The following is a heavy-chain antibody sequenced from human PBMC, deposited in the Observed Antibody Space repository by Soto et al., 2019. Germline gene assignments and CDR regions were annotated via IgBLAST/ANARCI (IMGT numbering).Heavy chain of an antibody. CDR3: ARRLGYSGYVGYFDY. CDR1: GGSISSSSYY. J-gene: IGHJ4*02. D-gene: IGHD5-12*01. V-gene: IGHV4-39*01. Sequence: SETLSLTCTVSGGSISSSSYYWGWIRQPPGKGLEWIGSIYYSGSTYYNPSLKSRVTISVDTSKNQFSLKLSSVTAADTAVYYCARRLGYSGYVGYFDYWGQGTLVTVS. CDR2: IYYSGST.